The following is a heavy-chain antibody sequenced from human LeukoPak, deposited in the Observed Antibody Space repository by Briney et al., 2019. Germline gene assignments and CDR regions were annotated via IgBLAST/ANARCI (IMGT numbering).Heavy chain of an antibody. J-gene: IGHJ4*02. CDR3: ARDLRIAAAGTSY. D-gene: IGHD6-13*01. CDR2: IKQDGSEE. Sequence: GGSLRLSCVASGFTFSSFDMTWVRQAPGKGLEWVANIKQDGSEEYYVDSVKGRFTISRDNAKNSLYLQMNSLRVEDTAVYYCARDLRIAAAGTSYWGQGTLVTVSS. CDR1: GFTFSSFD. V-gene: IGHV3-7*01.